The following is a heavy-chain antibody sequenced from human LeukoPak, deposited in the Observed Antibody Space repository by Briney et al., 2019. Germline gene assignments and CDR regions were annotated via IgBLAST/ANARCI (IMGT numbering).Heavy chain of an antibody. CDR2: MNPNSGST. Sequence: ASVKVSCKASGYTFTSYDINWVRQATGQGLEWMGWMNPNSGSTGYAQKFQGRVTMTRNTTISTAYMELSSLRSEDTAVYYCARGGQWLRYFDYWGQGTLVTVSS. CDR1: GYTFTSYD. J-gene: IGHJ4*02. CDR3: ARGGQWLRYFDY. V-gene: IGHV1-8*01. D-gene: IGHD6-19*01.